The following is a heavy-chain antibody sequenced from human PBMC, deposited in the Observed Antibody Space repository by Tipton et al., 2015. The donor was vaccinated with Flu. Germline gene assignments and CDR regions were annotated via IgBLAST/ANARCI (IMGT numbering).Heavy chain of an antibody. CDR1: GCTFTGYY. CDR3: ARVRVRPDPYYYGMGV. J-gene: IGHJ6*02. D-gene: IGHD4/OR15-4a*01. V-gene: IGHV1-2*02. CDR2: INPNSGGT. Sequence: QLVQSGAEVKRPGASVKVSCKASGCTFTGYYMHWVRQAPGQGLEWMGWINPNSGGTNYAQKFQGRVTMTRDTSISTAYMELSRLRSDDTAVYYCARVRVRPDPYYYGMGVWGQGTTVTVSS.